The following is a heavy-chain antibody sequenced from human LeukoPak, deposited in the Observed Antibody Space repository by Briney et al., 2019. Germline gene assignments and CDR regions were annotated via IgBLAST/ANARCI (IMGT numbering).Heavy chain of an antibody. CDR1: GGSISSYY. CDR2: FYYSGST. V-gene: IGHV4-59*01. Sequence: PSGTLSLTCAVSGGSISSYYWSWIRQPPGKGLEWIGFFYYSGSTNYNPSLKSRVTISVDTSKNHFSLKLSSVTAADTAVYYCARGPGGYSYGYYFDYWGQGTLVTVSS. CDR3: ARGPGGYSYGYYFDY. D-gene: IGHD5-18*01. J-gene: IGHJ4*02.